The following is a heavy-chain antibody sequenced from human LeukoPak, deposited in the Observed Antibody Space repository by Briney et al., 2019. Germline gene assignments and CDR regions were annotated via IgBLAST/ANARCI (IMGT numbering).Heavy chain of an antibody. J-gene: IGHJ5*02. CDR3: ATLAVAGS. CDR1: GGSISSYY. V-gene: IGHV4-59*01. Sequence: SETLSLTCTVSGGSISSYYWSWIRQPPGKGLEWIGYIYYSGSTNYNPSLKSRVTISVDTSKNQFSLKLSSVTAEDTAVYYCATLAVAGSWGQGTLVTVSS. D-gene: IGHD6-19*01. CDR2: IYYSGST.